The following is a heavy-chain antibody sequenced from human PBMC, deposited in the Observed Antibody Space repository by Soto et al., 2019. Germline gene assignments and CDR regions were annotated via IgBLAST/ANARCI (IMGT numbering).Heavy chain of an antibody. J-gene: IGHJ6*02. D-gene: IGHD3-10*01. CDR1: GGTFSSYA. CDR2: IIPIFGTA. CDR3: ARDTRYYYGSGSYYQRSLAYYYGMDV. Sequence: ASVKVSCKAPGGTFSSYAISWVRQAPGQGLEWMGGIIPIFGTANYAQKFQGRVTITADESTSTAYMELSSLRSEDTAVYYCARDTRYYYGSGSYYQRSLAYYYGMDVWGQGTTVTVSS. V-gene: IGHV1-69*13.